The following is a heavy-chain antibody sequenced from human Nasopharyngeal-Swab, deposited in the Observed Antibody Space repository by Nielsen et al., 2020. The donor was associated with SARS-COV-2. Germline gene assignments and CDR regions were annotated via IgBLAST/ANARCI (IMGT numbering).Heavy chain of an antibody. V-gene: IGHV3-48*04. CDR1: GFTFGSYT. J-gene: IGHJ6*03. D-gene: IGHD1-26*01. CDR2: ISSSGCIA. CDR3: AKDALVGATGYYYYMDV. Sequence: PGESLKISCEASGFTFGSYTMNWVRQAPGKGLEWVSFISSSGCIAYYADSVKGRFTISRDNSKNTLYLQMNSLKVEDTAVYYCAKDALVGATGYYYYMDVWGKGTTVTVSS.